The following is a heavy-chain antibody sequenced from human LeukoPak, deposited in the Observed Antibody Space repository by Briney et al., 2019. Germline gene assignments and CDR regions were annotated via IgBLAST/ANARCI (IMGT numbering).Heavy chain of an antibody. CDR1: GGSFSGYY. J-gene: IGHJ5*02. CDR2: INHSGST. Sequence: SETLSLTCAVYGGSFSGYYWSWIRQPPGKGLEWIGEINHSGSTNYNPSLKSRVTISVVTSKNQFSLKLSSVTAADTAVYYCARGPSAIFGVVIIRKWFDPWGQGTLVTVSS. V-gene: IGHV4-34*01. D-gene: IGHD3-3*01. CDR3: ARGPSAIFGVVIIRKWFDP.